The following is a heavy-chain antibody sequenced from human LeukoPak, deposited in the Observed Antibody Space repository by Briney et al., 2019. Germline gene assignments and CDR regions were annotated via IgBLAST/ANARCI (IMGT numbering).Heavy chain of an antibody. Sequence: ASVKVSCKASGYTFTSYDINWVRQATGQGLEWMGWMNPNSGNTGYAQKFQGRVTMTRNTSISTAYMELSSLRSEDTAVYYCAVSPTHDSSGYYYETSIDYWGQGTLVTVSS. D-gene: IGHD3-22*01. V-gene: IGHV1-8*01. CDR3: AVSPTHDSSGYYYETSIDY. J-gene: IGHJ4*02. CDR1: GYTFTSYD. CDR2: MNPNSGNT.